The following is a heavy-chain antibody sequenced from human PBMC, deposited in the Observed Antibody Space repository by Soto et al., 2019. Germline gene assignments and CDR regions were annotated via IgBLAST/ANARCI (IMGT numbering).Heavy chain of an antibody. J-gene: IGHJ4*02. Sequence: QVQLQQWGAGLLKPSDTLSLTCAVNGGSFTGYYWSWVRQPPGKGLEWIGEIKDGGSTNYSPSLRSRVTISADTSKKQFSLKVTSVTAADTAVYYCARGQEGVVATHWDQGTLVTVSS. CDR3: ARGQEGVVATH. CDR2: IKDGGST. CDR1: GGSFTGYY. D-gene: IGHD2-15*01. V-gene: IGHV4-34*01.